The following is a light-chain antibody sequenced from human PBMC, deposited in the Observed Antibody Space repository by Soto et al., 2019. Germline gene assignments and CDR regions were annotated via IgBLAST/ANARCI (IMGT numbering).Light chain of an antibody. CDR2: DGT. CDR1: SSDIGTYNL. V-gene: IGLV2-23*01. Sequence: QPASVSGSPGQSITISCTGTSSDIGTYNLVSWYQQHPGKAPTLMIFDGTKRPSGISDRFSGSRSGNTASLTISGLQAEDEADYYCCSFAGSRNLIFGGGTKLTVL. J-gene: IGLJ2*01. CDR3: CSFAGSRNLI.